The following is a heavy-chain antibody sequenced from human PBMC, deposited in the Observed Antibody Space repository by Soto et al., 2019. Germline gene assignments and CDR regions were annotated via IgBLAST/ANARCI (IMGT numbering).Heavy chain of an antibody. CDR1: GFTFSSYS. Sequence: EVQLVESGGGLVQPGGSLRLSCAASGFTFSSYSMNWVRQAPGKGLEWVSYISSSSSTIYYADSVKGRFTISRDNAKNSLYLQMNSLRAEDTAVYYCARDRVTLFGVVIGFDYWGQGTLVTVSS. J-gene: IGHJ4*02. V-gene: IGHV3-48*01. CDR2: ISSSSSTI. CDR3: ARDRVTLFGVVIGFDY. D-gene: IGHD3-3*01.